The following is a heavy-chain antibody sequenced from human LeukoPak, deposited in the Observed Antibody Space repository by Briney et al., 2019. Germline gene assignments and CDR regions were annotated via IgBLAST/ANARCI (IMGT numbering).Heavy chain of an antibody. V-gene: IGHV3-48*03. Sequence: GGSLRLSCAASGFTFSSYEMNWVRQAPGKGLEWVSYISSSGSTIYYADSVKGRFTISRDNSKNTLYLQMNSLRAEDTAVYYCARDGQFGNPLPYWGQGTLVTVSS. D-gene: IGHD3-10*01. CDR2: ISSSGSTI. J-gene: IGHJ4*02. CDR3: ARDGQFGNPLPY. CDR1: GFTFSSYE.